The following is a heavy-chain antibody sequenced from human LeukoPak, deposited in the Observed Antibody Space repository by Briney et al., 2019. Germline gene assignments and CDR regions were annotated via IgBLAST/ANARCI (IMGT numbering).Heavy chain of an antibody. V-gene: IGHV4-59*12. CDR3: ARGEVTMIRGVRYYLDY. CDR1: GGSISNYF. J-gene: IGHJ4*02. CDR2: IYSSGST. D-gene: IGHD3-10*01. Sequence: SETLSLTCSVSGGSISNYFWTWIRQPPGKGLEWIGYIYSSGSTYYNPSLKSRVTISVDTSKNQFSLRLSSVTAADTAVYYCARGEVTMIRGVRYYLDYWGQGTLVTVSS.